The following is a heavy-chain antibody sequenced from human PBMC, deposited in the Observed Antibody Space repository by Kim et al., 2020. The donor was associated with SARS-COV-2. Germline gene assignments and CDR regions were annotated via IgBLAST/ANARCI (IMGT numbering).Heavy chain of an antibody. J-gene: IGHJ5*02. CDR1: GGSISSSSYY. V-gene: IGHV4-39*01. CDR2: IYYSGST. D-gene: IGHD3-22*01. Sequence: SETLSLTCTVSGGSISSSSYYWGWIRQPPGKGLEWIGSIYYSGSTYYNPSLKSRVTISVDTSKNQFSLKLSSVTAADTAVYYCARGITMIVVVNWADLHWFDPWGQGTLVTVSS. CDR3: ARGITMIVVVNWADLHWFDP.